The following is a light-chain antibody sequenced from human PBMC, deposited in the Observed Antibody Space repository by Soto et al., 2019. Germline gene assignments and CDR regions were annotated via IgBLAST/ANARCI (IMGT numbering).Light chain of an antibody. V-gene: IGLV2-14*01. Sequence: QSALTQPASVSGSPGQSITISCTGTSSDVGGYNYVSWYHQHPGKDPKLLIYDVSNRPSGVSNRFSGSKSGNTASLTISGLQAEDEADYYCSSYTSSSPVFGGGTKLTVL. J-gene: IGLJ3*02. CDR2: DVS. CDR1: SSDVGGYNY. CDR3: SSYTSSSPV.